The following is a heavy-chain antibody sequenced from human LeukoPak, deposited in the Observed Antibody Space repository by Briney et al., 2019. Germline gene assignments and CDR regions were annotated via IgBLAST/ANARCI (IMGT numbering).Heavy chain of an antibody. V-gene: IGHV3-23*01. CDR3: ATDRDLFTYSSDN. CDR2: ISHSGENT. CDR1: EFTFHIG. Sequence: GGSLRLSCAASEFTFHIGMSWVRQAPGKGLEWVALISHSGENTYYAAPESGRFTISRDTSKNALYLQMSSLRAEDTAVYYCATDRDLFTYSSDNWGQGTLATVSS. J-gene: IGHJ4*02.